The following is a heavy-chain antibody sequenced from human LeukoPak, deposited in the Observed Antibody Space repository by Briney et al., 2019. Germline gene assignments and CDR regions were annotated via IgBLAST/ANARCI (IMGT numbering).Heavy chain of an antibody. CDR2: IYYGGST. D-gene: IGHD5-18*01. CDR1: GGSISSYY. V-gene: IGHV4-59*01. CDR3: ASSGYRRRSFDY. J-gene: IGHJ4*02. Sequence: SETLSLTCTVSGGSISSYYWSWIRQPPGKGLEWIGYIYYGGSTNYNPSLKSRVTISVDTSKNQFSLKLSSVTAADTAVYYCASSGYRRRSFDYWGQGTLVTVSS.